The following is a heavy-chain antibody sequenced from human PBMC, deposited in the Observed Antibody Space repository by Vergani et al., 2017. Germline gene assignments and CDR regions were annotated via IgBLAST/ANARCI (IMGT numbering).Heavy chain of an antibody. CDR1: GASIRSSNYY. V-gene: IGHV4-39*01. D-gene: IGHD3-3*01. CDR3: ARHSXVEWLVKLGWIDP. J-gene: IGHJ5*02. Sequence: QLQLQESGPGLVKPSATLSLTCSVSGASIRSSNYYWGWIRQPPGKGLDWIASIYYNGSTYYNPSLKRRVTISVDTSKNQFSLKLSSVTAADTAVYFCARHSXVEWLVKLGWIDPWGKGILVTVSS. CDR2: IYYNGST.